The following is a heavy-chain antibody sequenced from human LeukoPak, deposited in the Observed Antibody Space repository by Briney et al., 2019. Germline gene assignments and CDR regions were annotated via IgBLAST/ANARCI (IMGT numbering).Heavy chain of an antibody. CDR2: IYYSGST. J-gene: IGHJ4*02. D-gene: IGHD6-19*01. Sequence: SETLSLTCTVSGGSISSYYWSWIWQPPGKGLEWIGFIYYSGSTNYNPSLKSRVTISVDTSKSQFSLKLSSVTAADTAVYYCVKGGIAVAPKGYFDYWGQGTLVTVSS. V-gene: IGHV4-59*01. CDR1: GGSISSYY. CDR3: VKGGIAVAPKGYFDY.